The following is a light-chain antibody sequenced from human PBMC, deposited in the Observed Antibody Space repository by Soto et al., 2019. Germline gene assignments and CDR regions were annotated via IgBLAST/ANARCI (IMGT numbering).Light chain of an antibody. J-gene: IGKJ1*01. Sequence: DIEMTQSPATLPASVGDRVTITCGASQSVRSWLAWYQQKPGGAPKFLIYDASSLESGVPSRCSGSGSGTEFTLTISSLQPADFEAYYCQQYITSPRTFGQGTKVDIK. CDR2: DAS. CDR1: QSVRSW. V-gene: IGKV1-5*01. CDR3: QQYITSPRT.